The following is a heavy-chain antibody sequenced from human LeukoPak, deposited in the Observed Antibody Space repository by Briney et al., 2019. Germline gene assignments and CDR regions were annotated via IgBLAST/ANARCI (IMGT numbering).Heavy chain of an antibody. J-gene: IGHJ4*02. V-gene: IGHV5-51*01. CDR3: ARLGTAVVARFFDY. D-gene: IGHD5-18*01. CDR2: IYPGDSDT. Sequence: GAALEISGQGAGSIFTNYWVGWGRPLAGKGREWVGSIYPGDSDTRYSPSFQGQVTISADKSISTAYLQWRGLKASDTAMYYCARLGTAVVARFFDYWGQGSLVTVSS. CDR1: GSIFTNYW.